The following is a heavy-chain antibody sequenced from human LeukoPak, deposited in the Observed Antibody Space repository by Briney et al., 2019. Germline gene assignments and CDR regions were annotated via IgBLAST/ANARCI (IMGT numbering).Heavy chain of an antibody. D-gene: IGHD2-2*01. V-gene: IGHV4-59*01. CDR3: ARTYCSSTTCYPGD. Sequence: SETLSLTCTVSGGSITTYYWSWIRQPPGKGLEWIGYIYYSGSTNYNPSLKTRVTISVDTSKNQFSLKLSSVTAADTAVYYCARTYCSSTTCYPGDWGQRTLVTVSS. CDR2: IYYSGST. J-gene: IGHJ4*02. CDR1: GGSITTYY.